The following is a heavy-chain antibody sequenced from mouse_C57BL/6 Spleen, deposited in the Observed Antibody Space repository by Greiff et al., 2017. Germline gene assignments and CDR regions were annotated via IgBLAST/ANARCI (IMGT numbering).Heavy chain of an antibody. CDR3: ARVWAYYGSSGGYYAMDY. J-gene: IGHJ4*01. D-gene: IGHD1-1*01. CDR1: GYTFTSYW. V-gene: IGHV1-53*01. Sequence: QVQLQQSGTELVKPGASVKLSCKASGYTFTSYWMHWVKQRPGQGLEWIGNINPSNGGTNYNEKFKSKATLTVDKSSSTAYMQLSSLTSEDSAVYYCARVWAYYGSSGGYYAMDYWGQGTSVTVSS. CDR2: INPSNGGT.